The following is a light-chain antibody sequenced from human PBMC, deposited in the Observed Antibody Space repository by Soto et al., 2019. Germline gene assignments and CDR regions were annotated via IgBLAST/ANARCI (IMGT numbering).Light chain of an antibody. V-gene: IGKV1-9*01. CDR2: SAS. CDR1: LGISTY. CDR3: QQLDRYPFT. J-gene: IGKJ4*01. Sequence: IQFAQSPFFLSASVGGRVPITCRASLGISTYLDWYQQKQGKXPRXXIYSASTLQSGVPSRFSGSGSGTEFTLTISSLQPEDFASYYCQQLDRYPFTFGGGTKGDIK.